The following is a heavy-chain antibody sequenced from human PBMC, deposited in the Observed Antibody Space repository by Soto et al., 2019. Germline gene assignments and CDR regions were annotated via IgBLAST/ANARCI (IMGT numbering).Heavy chain of an antibody. CDR3: ARGLYSGWHYFDY. V-gene: IGHV3-66*01. CDR2: IYSGGST. Sequence: EVQLVESGGGLVQPGGSLRLSCAASGFTVSSNYMSWVRQAPGKGLEWVSVIYSGGSTYYADSVKGRFTISRDNSKNTLYLQMNSLTAEDMAVYYCARGLYSGWHYFDYWGQGTLVTVSS. CDR1: GFTVSSNY. D-gene: IGHD5-12*01. J-gene: IGHJ4*02.